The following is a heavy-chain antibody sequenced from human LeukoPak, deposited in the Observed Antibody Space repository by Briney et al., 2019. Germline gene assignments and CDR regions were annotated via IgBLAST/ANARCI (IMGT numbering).Heavy chain of an antibody. Sequence: SETLSLTCAVSGYSISSGYYWGWIRQPPGKGLEWIGSIYHSGSTYYNPSLKSRVTISVDTSKNQFSLKLSSVTAADTAVYYCARDGLWFGASFYYGMDVWGKGTTVTVSS. V-gene: IGHV4-38-2*02. D-gene: IGHD3-10*01. J-gene: IGHJ6*04. CDR2: IYHSGST. CDR3: ARDGLWFGASFYYGMDV. CDR1: GYSISSGYY.